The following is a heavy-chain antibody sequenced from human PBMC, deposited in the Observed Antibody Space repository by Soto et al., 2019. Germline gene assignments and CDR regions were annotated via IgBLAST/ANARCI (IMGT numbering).Heavy chain of an antibody. J-gene: IGHJ3*02. V-gene: IGHV1-18*01. CDR2: ISAYNGNT. CDR1: GYTFTIYG. D-gene: IGHD1-7*01. CDR3: ASAGPGAKITGTTFVRVLDHAFDI. Sequence: ASVKVSCKASGYTFTIYGISWGRQAPRQGLEWMGWISAYNGNTNYAQKLQGRVTMTTDTSTSTAYMELRSLRSDDTAVYYCASAGPGAKITGTTFVRVLDHAFDIWGQGTMVTVSS.